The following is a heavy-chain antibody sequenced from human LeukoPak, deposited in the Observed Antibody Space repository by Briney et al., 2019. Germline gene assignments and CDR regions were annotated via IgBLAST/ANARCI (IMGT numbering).Heavy chain of an antibody. CDR3: ARGDEYSSSSSYYYYMDV. CDR2: IWHDGRNK. D-gene: IGHD6-6*01. V-gene: IGHV3-33*08. J-gene: IGHJ6*03. Sequence: PGGSLRLSCAASGFTFSTYAMTWVRQAPGKGLEWVAVIWHDGRNKYYADSVKGRFTISRDNSKNTLYLQMNSLRAEDTAVYYCARGDEYSSSSSYYYYMDVWGKGTTVTVSS. CDR1: GFTFSTYA.